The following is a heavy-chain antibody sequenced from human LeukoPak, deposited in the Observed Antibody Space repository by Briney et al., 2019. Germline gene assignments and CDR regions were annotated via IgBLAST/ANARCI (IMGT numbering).Heavy chain of an antibody. CDR2: IYYSGST. CDR3: ARRVYYYDSSGFGN. CDR1: GGSISSSSYY. J-gene: IGHJ4*02. V-gene: IGHV4-39*01. D-gene: IGHD3-22*01. Sequence: PSETLSLTCTVSGGSISSSSYYWGWIRQPPGKGLECIGSIYYSGSTYYNPSPKSRVTISVDASKNQFSLKLSSVTAADTAVYYCARRVYYYDSSGFGNWGQGTLVTVSS.